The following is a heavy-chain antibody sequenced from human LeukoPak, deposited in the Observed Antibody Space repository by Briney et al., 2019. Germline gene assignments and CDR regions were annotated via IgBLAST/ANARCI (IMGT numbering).Heavy chain of an antibody. Sequence: SETLSLTCAVYGGSFSGYYWSWIRQPPGKGLEWRGEINHRGSTNYNPSLKSRVTISVDTSKNQFSLKLSSVTAADTAVYYCARCKSGRYYYDSSGYSYYFDYWGQGTLVTVSS. CDR3: ARCKSGRYYYDSSGYSYYFDY. J-gene: IGHJ4*02. D-gene: IGHD3-22*01. CDR1: GGSFSGYY. CDR2: INHRGST. V-gene: IGHV4-34*01.